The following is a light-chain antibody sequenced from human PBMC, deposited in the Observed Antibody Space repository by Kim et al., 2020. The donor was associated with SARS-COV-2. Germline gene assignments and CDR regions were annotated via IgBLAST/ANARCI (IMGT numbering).Light chain of an antibody. CDR2: GAS. J-gene: IGKJ4*01. Sequence: SPGERATLSCRASQSVSSNLAWYQQKPGQAPRLLIYGASTRATGIPARFSGSGSGTEFTLTISSLQSEDFAVYYCQKYNNWPPLTFGGGTKVHIK. CDR1: QSVSSN. V-gene: IGKV3-15*01. CDR3: QKYNNWPPLT.